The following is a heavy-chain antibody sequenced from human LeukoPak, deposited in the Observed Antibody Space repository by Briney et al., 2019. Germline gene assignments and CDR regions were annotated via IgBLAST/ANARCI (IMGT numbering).Heavy chain of an antibody. J-gene: IGHJ4*02. V-gene: IGHV3-33*06. D-gene: IGHD3-22*01. CDR2: IWYDGSNK. CDR3: AKEYYYDSSGYFDY. CDR1: GFTFSSYG. Sequence: GRSLRLSCAASGFTFSSYGMHWVRQAPGKGLEWVAVIWYDGSNKYYADSVKGRFTISRDNSKNTVYLQMNSLRAEDTAVYYCAKEYYYDSSGYFDYWGQGTLVTVSS.